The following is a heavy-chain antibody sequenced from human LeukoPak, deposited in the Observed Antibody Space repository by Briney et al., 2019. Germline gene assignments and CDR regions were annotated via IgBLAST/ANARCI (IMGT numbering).Heavy chain of an antibody. V-gene: IGHV3-20*04. Sequence: PGGSLRLSCVASGFTFEDYGMSWVRQSGWKGLEWVSSINWHGGSTHYAESVKGRFTISRDNAKNSLFLQMNSLRAEDTALYYCARANYSPYYFDYWGQGTLVTVSS. CDR2: INWHGGST. CDR3: ARANYSPYYFDY. D-gene: IGHD4-11*01. J-gene: IGHJ4*02. CDR1: GFTFEDYG.